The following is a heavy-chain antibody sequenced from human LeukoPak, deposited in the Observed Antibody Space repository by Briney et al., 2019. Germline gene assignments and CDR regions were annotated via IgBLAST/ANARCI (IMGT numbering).Heavy chain of an antibody. D-gene: IGHD3-10*01. CDR1: GGSISSYY. J-gene: IGHJ4*02. CDR2: IYTSGST. V-gene: IGHV4-4*07. CDR3: ARDLRRFSLYGPSFDY. Sequence: SETLSLTCTVSGGSISSYYWSWIRQPAGKGLEWIGRIYTSGSTNYNPSLKSRVTMSIGTSKNQFSLKLSSVTAADTAVYYCARDLRRFSLYGPSFDYWGQGTLVTVSS.